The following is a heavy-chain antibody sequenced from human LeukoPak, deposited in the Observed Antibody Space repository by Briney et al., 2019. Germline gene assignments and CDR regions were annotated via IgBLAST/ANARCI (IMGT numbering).Heavy chain of an antibody. CDR2: INTNTGTP. CDR3: ARQGDGASRWFDP. CDR1: GYDFSIYA. Sequence: GASVKVSCKASGYDFSIYAMNWVRQAPGQGLERMGWINTNTGTPTYAQDFTGRFVFSLDSSVSTTYLQISSLKPEDTAVYYCARQGDGASRWFDPWGQGTQVTVSS. V-gene: IGHV7-4-1*02. D-gene: IGHD4-17*01. J-gene: IGHJ5*02.